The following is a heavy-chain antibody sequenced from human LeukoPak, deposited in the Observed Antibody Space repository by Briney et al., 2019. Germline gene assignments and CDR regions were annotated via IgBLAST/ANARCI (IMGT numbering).Heavy chain of an antibody. CDR1: GFTFSSYA. J-gene: IGHJ5*02. CDR3: SKGEKIVVVPAAPNWFDP. CDR2: ISGSGGTT. D-gene: IGHD2-2*01. V-gene: IGHV3-23*01. Sequence: PGGSLRLSCAASGFTFSSYAMSWVRDAPGKGLEWGSRISGSGGTTYYADSVKGRFTSSRDNSKNTLYLQMNSLRAQDAAVYDCSKGEKIVVVPAAPNWFDPWGQGTLVTVSS.